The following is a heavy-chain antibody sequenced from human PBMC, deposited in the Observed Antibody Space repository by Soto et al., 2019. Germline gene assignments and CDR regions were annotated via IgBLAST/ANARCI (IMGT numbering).Heavy chain of an antibody. V-gene: IGHV3-30*18. Sequence: GGSLRLSCAASGFTFSSYGMHWVRQAPGKGLEWVAVISYDGSNKYYADSVKGRFTISRDNSKNTLYLQMSSLRAEDTAMYYCVKDGSSGWPYFYDMDVWGQGTTVTVSS. CDR2: ISYDGSNK. CDR1: GFTFSSYG. CDR3: VKDGSSGWPYFYDMDV. J-gene: IGHJ6*02. D-gene: IGHD6-19*01.